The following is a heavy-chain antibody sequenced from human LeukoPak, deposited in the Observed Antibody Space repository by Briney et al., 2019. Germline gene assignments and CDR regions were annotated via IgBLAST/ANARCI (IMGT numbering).Heavy chain of an antibody. Sequence: SVKVSCKASGGTFTSYAISWVRQAPGQGLEWMGGIIPIFGTANYAQKFQGRVTITADKSTSTAYMELSSLRSEDTAVYYCASEPRLEAATTAWFDPWGQGTLVTVSS. CDR2: IIPIFGTA. CDR3: ASEPRLEAATTAWFDP. V-gene: IGHV1-69*06. D-gene: IGHD2-15*01. CDR1: GGTFTSYA. J-gene: IGHJ5*02.